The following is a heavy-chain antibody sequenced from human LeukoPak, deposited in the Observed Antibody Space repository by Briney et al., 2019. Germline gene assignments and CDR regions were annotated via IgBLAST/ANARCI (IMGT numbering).Heavy chain of an antibody. V-gene: IGHV3-33*03. CDR2: IWNDGSNE. Sequence: GRSLRLSCAASGFTFSTYGMHWVRQAPGKGLEWVAVIWNDGSNEKYADSVKGRFTISRDNSKSTLYLQMNSLRAEDTAAYYCARAQSSGYPYFWGQGTLVTVSS. CDR1: GFTFSTYG. D-gene: IGHD3-22*01. CDR3: ARAQSSGYPYF. J-gene: IGHJ4*02.